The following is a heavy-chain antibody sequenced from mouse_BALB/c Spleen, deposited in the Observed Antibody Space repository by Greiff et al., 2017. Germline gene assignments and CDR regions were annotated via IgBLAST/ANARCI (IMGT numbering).Heavy chain of an antibody. CDR3: ARDGGYAMDY. CDR1: GFTFTDYY. V-gene: IGHV7-3*02. CDR2: IRNKANGYTT. Sequence: EVQLQESGGGLVQPGGSLRLSCATSGFTFTDYYMSWVRQPPGKALEWLGFIRNKANGYTTEYSASVKGRFTISRDNSQSILYLQMNTLRAEDSATYYCARDGGYAMDYWGQGTSVTVSS. J-gene: IGHJ4*01.